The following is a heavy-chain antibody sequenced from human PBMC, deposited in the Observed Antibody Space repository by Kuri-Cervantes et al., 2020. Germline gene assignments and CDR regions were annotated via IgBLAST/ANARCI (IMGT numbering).Heavy chain of an antibody. CDR1: DASIGIFY. V-gene: IGHV4-4*07. CDR2: IYPSGSA. Sequence: SETLSLTCSVSDASIGIFYWSWIRLPAGKGLEWIGRIYPSGSAHYNPSLKSRLTISLDKSKKHFSLTLTSVTAADTAVYYCARASVVEMSTMVTGFDYWGQGTLVTVSS. J-gene: IGHJ4*02. D-gene: IGHD4-23*01. CDR3: ARASVVEMSTMVTGFDY.